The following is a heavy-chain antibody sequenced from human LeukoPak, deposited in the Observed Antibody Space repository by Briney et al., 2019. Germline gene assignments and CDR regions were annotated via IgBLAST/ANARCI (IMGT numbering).Heavy chain of an antibody. CDR2: INPSSGST. CDR1: GYTFTSYY. J-gene: IGHJ4*02. CDR3: AKDPHEFSSGWSHSDY. D-gene: IGHD6-19*01. Sequence: ASVKVSCKASGYTFTSYYIHWVRQAPGQGLEWMGIINPSSGSTSYAQKFQGRVTMTTDTSTSTAYMELRSLRSDDTAVYYCAKDPHEFSSGWSHSDYWGQGTLVTVSS. V-gene: IGHV1-46*01.